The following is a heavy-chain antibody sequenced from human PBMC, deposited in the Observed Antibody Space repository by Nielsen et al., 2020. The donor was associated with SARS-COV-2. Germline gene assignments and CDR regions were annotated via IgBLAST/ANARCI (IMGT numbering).Heavy chain of an antibody. CDR1: GFTFSSYG. Sequence: GESLKISCAASGFTFSSYGMHWVRQAPGKGLEWVAVISYDGSDKYYADSVKGRFTISRDNSKNTLYLQMNSLRAEDTAVYYCAKDLFGFAGPPLIYDSASFDIWGQGTMVTVSS. V-gene: IGHV3-30*18. CDR2: ISYDGSDK. CDR3: AKDLFGFAGPPLIYDSASFDI. D-gene: IGHD3-22*01. J-gene: IGHJ3*02.